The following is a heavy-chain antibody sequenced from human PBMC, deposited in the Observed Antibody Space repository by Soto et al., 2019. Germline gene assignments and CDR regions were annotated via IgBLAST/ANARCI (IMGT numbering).Heavy chain of an antibody. CDR1: GFTFSSYG. V-gene: IGHV3-30*18. Sequence: GGSLRLSCAASGFTFSSYGMHWVRQAPGKGREWVAVISYDGSNKYYADSVKGRFTISRDNSKNTLYLQMNSLRAEDTAVYYCAKDYVLLWFGELSPVDWGQGTLVTVSS. CDR3: AKDYVLLWFGELSPVD. D-gene: IGHD3-10*01. J-gene: IGHJ4*02. CDR2: ISYDGSNK.